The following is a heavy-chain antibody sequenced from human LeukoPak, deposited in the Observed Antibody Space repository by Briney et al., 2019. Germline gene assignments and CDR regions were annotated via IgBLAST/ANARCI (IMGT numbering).Heavy chain of an antibody. V-gene: IGHV3-23*01. CDR3: AKVDGITIFEVFDY. CDR1: GFTFSSYA. CDR2: ISGSGGST. Sequence: GGSLRLSCAASGFTFSSYAMSWVRQAPGKGLEWVSAISGSGGSTYYADSVKGRFTISRDNYKNALYLQMNSLRAEDTAVYYCAKVDGITIFEVFDYWGQGTLVTVPS. D-gene: IGHD3-3*01. J-gene: IGHJ4*02.